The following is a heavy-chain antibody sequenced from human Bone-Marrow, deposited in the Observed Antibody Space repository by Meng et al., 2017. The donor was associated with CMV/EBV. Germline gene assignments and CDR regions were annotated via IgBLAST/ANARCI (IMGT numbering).Heavy chain of an antibody. D-gene: IGHD6-19*01. J-gene: IGHJ4*02. CDR1: GFTFSTHT. CDR2: ISSGGDYK. Sequence: GGSLRLSCAASGFTFSTHTMNWVRLAPGEGLEWVACISSGGDYKYYAASVKGRFTISRDNARDSLYLQINNLRAEDTAVYYCAKDLWLAYWGQGQLVNVSS. CDR3: AKDLWLAY. V-gene: IGHV3-21*01.